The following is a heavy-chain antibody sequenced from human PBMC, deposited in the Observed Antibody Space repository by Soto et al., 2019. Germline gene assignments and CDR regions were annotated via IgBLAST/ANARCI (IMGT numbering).Heavy chain of an antibody. CDR2: ISGSGGST. V-gene: IGHV3-23*01. Sequence: PGGSLRLSCAASGFTFSSYAMSWVRQAPGKGLEWVSAISGSGGSTYYADSVKGRFTISRDNSKNTLYPQMNSLRAEDTAVYYCAKPYSSSWYAYDYWGQGTLVTVSS. D-gene: IGHD6-13*01. CDR3: AKPYSSSWYAYDY. J-gene: IGHJ4*02. CDR1: GFTFSSYA.